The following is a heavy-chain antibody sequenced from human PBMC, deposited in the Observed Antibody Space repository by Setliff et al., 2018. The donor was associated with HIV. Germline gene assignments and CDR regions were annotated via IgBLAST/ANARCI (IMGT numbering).Heavy chain of an antibody. CDR1: GYTFTNYA. V-gene: IGHV1-3*03. CDR2: INAGNGNT. J-gene: IGHJ4*02. D-gene: IGHD7-27*01. Sequence: ASVKVSCKASGYTFTNYAMHWVRQAPGQRLEWMGWINAGNGNTKYSQEFQGRVTITSDTSASTAYLELSSLKSEDMAVYYCARVKTGDPLYFDPWGQGTLVTVSS. CDR3: ARVKTGDPLYFDP.